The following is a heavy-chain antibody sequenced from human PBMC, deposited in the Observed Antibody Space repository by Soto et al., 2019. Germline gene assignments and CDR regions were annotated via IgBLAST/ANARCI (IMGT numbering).Heavy chain of an antibody. V-gene: IGHV3-30-3*01. J-gene: IGHJ5*02. CDR2: ISYDGSNK. CDR3: ARELGIAAADHPVNWFDP. Sequence: GGSLRLSCAASGFTFSSYAMHWVRQAPGKGLEWVAVISYDGSNKYYADSVKGRFTISRDNSKNTLYLQMNSLRAEDTAVNYCARELGIAAADHPVNWFDPWGQGTLVTVSS. D-gene: IGHD6-13*01. CDR1: GFTFSSYA.